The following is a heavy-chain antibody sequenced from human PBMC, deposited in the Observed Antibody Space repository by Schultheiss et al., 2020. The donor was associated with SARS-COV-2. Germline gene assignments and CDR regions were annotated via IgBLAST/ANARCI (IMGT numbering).Heavy chain of an antibody. J-gene: IGHJ3*02. Sequence: GGSLRLSCAASGFTFSSYWMSWVRQAPGKGLEWVSAISGSGGSTYYADSVKGRFTISRDNSKNTLYLQMNSLRAGDTAVYYCARSKGMFWSGYYNDAFDIWGQGTMVTVSS. CDR1: GFTFSSYW. CDR3: ARSKGMFWSGYYNDAFDI. CDR2: ISGSGGST. V-gene: IGHV3-23*01. D-gene: IGHD3-3*01.